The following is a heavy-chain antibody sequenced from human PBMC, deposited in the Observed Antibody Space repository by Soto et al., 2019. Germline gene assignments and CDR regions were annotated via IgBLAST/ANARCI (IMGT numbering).Heavy chain of an antibody. J-gene: IGHJ4*02. V-gene: IGHV3-9*01. CDR1: GFTFHEYA. CDR2: ITWNSGTK. CDR3: AKDGGGYAYNYELDS. Sequence: EVQLVESGGGLVQPGESLRLSCAASGFTFHEYAMHWVRQVPGKGLEWVSGITWNSGTKGYVDSVKGRFTISRDNAKNSLYLEMTSLRPEDTAFYHCAKDGGGYAYNYELDSWGPGTLVTVSS. D-gene: IGHD3-16*01.